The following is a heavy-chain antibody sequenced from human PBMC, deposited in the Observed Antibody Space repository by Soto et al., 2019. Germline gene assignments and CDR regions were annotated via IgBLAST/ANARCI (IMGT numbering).Heavy chain of an antibody. J-gene: IGHJ4*02. V-gene: IGHV1-46*01. CDR2: INPSDGRT. CDR1: GYAFTNYY. CDR3: ARVSGSYWPFDY. Sequence: VASVKVSCKASGYAFTNYYRHWVRQAPGQGPEWMGIINPSDGRTTYTQKFQGRVTMIGDTSTSTVYMYLSSLTSEDTAVYYCARVSGSYWPFDYWGQGTLVTVSS. D-gene: IGHD1-26*01.